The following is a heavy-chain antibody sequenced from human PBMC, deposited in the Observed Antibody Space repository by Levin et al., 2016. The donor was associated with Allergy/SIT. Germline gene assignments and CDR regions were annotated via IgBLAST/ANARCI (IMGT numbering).Heavy chain of an antibody. V-gene: IGHV3-33*01. Sequence: GESLKISCAASGFTFSSYGMHWVRQAPGKGLEWVAVIWYDGSNKYYADSVKGRFTISRDNSKNTLYLQMNSLRAEDTAVYYCAREAKCGGDCPALDYWGQGTLVTVSS. CDR1: GFTFSSYG. CDR3: AREAKCGGDCPALDY. CDR2: IWYDGSNK. J-gene: IGHJ4*02. D-gene: IGHD2-21*02.